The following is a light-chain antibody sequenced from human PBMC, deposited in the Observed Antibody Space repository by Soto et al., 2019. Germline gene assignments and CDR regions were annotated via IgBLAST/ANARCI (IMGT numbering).Light chain of an antibody. V-gene: IGKV4-1*01. J-gene: IGKJ1*01. CDR3: RQYLHTPRA. CDR2: WAS. CDR1: QGLLSSVDNKSC. Sequence: TQSPESLAGSVGQRATMGCKSSQGLLSSVDNKSCLAWYQQKPGQPPKLLVYWASTRASGVPDRFSGSGSGTDFTLTINSLLAEDVAVYYCRQYLHTPRAFGQGTKVDIK.